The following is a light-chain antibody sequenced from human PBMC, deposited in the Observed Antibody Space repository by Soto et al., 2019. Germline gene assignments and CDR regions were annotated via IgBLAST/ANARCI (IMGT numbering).Light chain of an antibody. CDR3: QHIVSTHSRT. CDR1: QSVSSN. Sequence: EIVLTQSPASLSLSPGDRATISCRASQSVSSNLAWYQQKPGKAPKLLIYGASSMHAGVPSRFSGGGSGTDFTLTISSLEPEDFAVYYCQHIVSTHSRTFGQGTKVDIK. J-gene: IGKJ1*01. CDR2: GAS. V-gene: IGKV3-20*01.